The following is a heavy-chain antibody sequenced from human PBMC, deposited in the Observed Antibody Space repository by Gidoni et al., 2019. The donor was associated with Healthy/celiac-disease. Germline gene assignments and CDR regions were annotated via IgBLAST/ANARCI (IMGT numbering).Heavy chain of an antibody. CDR1: GVSFSGYY. CDR3: ARGDYVWGSYRYNWFDP. J-gene: IGHJ5*02. CDR2: INHSGST. V-gene: IGHV4-34*01. Sequence: QVQLQQWGAGLLKPSETLSLTCAVYGVSFSGYYWSWIRQPPGKGLEWIGEINHSGSTNYNPSLKSRVTISVDTSKNQFSLKLSSVTAADTAVYYCARGDYVWGSYRYNWFDPWGQGTLVTVSS. D-gene: IGHD3-16*02.